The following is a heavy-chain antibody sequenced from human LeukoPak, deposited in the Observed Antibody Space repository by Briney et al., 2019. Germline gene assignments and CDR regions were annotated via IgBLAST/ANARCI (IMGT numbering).Heavy chain of an antibody. D-gene: IGHD6-13*01. J-gene: IGHJ4*02. CDR3: ARAGGSSSWHTPFDY. Sequence: SVKVSCKASGGTFSSYAISWVRQAPGQEVEWMGGIIPIFVSANYAQKFQGRVTITADESTSTAYMELRSLRSEDTAVYYCARAGGSSSWHTPFDYWGQGTLVTVSS. CDR1: GGTFSSYA. V-gene: IGHV1-69*13. CDR2: IIPIFVSA.